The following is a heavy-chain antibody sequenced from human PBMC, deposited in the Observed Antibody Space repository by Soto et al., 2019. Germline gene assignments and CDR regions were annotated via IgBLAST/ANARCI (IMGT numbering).Heavy chain of an antibody. CDR3: ATAKGRSFFDY. D-gene: IGHD3-10*01. J-gene: IGHJ4*02. CDR1: GGSISSGGYY. V-gene: IGHV4-31*01. CDR2: IYNSGST. Sequence: QVQLQESGPGLVKPSQTLSLICTVSGGSISSGGYYWSWIRQRPGKGLEWIGYIYNSGSTYYSSSLKRLLNISGATPKNQFPLKLSSVTAADSAVYYCATAKGRSFFDYWGQGTLVTVSS.